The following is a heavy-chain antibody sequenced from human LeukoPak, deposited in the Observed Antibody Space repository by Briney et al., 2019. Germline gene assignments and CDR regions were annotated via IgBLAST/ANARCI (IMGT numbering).Heavy chain of an antibody. CDR1: GDSISAYY. Sequence: SENLSLTCSVSGDSISAYYWSWIRPPPGKGLEWIAYIDYSGSTNYNPSLMSRVTISVDTSKNHFSLKVTSVTAADTAVYYCARHGGPGGPAGMDVWGQGTTVIVSS. J-gene: IGHJ6*02. D-gene: IGHD3-16*01. V-gene: IGHV4-59*08. CDR3: ARHGGPGGPAGMDV. CDR2: IDYSGST.